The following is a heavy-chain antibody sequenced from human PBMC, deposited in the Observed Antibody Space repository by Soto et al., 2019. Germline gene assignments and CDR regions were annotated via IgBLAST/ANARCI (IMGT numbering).Heavy chain of an antibody. J-gene: IGHJ4*02. Sequence: QVQLVESGGGVVQPGRSLRLSCAASGFTFSSYGMHWVRQAPGKGLEWVAVIWYDGSNKYYADYVKGRFTISRDNSKNTLYLQMNSLRAEDTAVYYCARQQFPHDYVWGSYRQSGFDYWGQGTLVTVSS. CDR1: GFTFSSYG. CDR2: IWYDGSNK. CDR3: ARQQFPHDYVWGSYRQSGFDY. V-gene: IGHV3-33*01. D-gene: IGHD3-16*02.